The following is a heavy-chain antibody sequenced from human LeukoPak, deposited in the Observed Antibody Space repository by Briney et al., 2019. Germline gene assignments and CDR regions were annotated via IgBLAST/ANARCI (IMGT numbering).Heavy chain of an antibody. CDR3: ARSSPRWFGESPPKIPFDY. V-gene: IGHV4-4*07. J-gene: IGHJ4*02. CDR2: IYTSGST. Sequence: SETLSLTCTVSGGSISSYYWSWIRQPVGKGLEWIGRIYTSGSTNYNPSLKSRVTMSVDTSKNQFSLKLSSVTAADTAVYYCARSSPRWFGESPPKIPFDYWGQGTLVTVSS. D-gene: IGHD3-10*01. CDR1: GGSISSYY.